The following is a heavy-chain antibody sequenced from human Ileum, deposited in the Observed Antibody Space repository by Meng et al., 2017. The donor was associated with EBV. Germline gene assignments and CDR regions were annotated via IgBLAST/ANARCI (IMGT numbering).Heavy chain of an antibody. V-gene: IGHV3-74*01. CDR2: VDIDGTTS. D-gene: IGHD3-10*01. CDR1: GFTFTDYW. CDR3: TRGASGKIDR. Sequence: EVHLVEPGGGLVQPGGSLRLSCAASGFTFTDYWMHWVRQAPGKGLVWVSRVDIDGTTSVYADSVRGRFTISRDNTKNMIYLQINSLRADDTAVYYCTRGASGKIDRWGQGTLVTVSS. J-gene: IGHJ5*02.